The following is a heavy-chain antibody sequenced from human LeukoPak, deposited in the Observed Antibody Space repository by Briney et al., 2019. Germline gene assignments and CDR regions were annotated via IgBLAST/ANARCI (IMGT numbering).Heavy chain of an antibody. Sequence: GGSLRLSCAASGFTFSSFTMHWVRQAPGEGLGWAALISYDGYNKYYADSVKGRFTISRDNSKNTLYLQMNSLRAEDTAVYYCARVFTRFDDSSGYRVYYFDYWGQGTLVTVSS. CDR3: ARVFTRFDDSSGYRVYYFDY. V-gene: IGHV3-30-3*01. J-gene: IGHJ4*02. CDR1: GFTFSSFT. CDR2: ISYDGYNK. D-gene: IGHD3-22*01.